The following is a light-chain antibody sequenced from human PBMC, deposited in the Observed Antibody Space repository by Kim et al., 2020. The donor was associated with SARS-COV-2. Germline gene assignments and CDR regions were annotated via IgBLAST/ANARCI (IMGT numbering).Light chain of an antibody. Sequence: QSALTQPRSVSGSPGQSVAISCTGTSNDVGGYNYVSWYQHHPDKAPKLMIHDATKRPSGVPDRFSGSKSGNTASLTISGLQTEDEAEYYCCSAAGNNIYYVFGTGTKVTVL. CDR2: DAT. V-gene: IGLV2-11*01. CDR1: SNDVGGYNY. J-gene: IGLJ1*01. CDR3: CSAAGNNIYYV.